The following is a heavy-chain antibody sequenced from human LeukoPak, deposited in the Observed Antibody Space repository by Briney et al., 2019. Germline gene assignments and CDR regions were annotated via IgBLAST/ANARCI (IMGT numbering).Heavy chain of an antibody. Sequence: GGSLRLSCAASGFTFSIYAMSWVREAPGKGLEWVSAISGSGGSTYYADSVKGRFTISRDNYKNTLYLQMNSLRAEDTAVYYCAKDRGHSSSWTLGMDVWGQGTTVTVSS. CDR2: ISGSGGST. D-gene: IGHD6-13*01. J-gene: IGHJ6*02. CDR1: GFTFSIYA. CDR3: AKDRGHSSSWTLGMDV. V-gene: IGHV3-23*01.